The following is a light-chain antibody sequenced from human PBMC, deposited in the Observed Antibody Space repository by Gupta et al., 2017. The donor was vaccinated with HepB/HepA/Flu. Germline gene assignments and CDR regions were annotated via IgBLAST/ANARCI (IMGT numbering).Light chain of an antibody. J-gene: IGLJ3*02. CDR3: QSADSSCTYKV. V-gene: IGLV3-25*03. CDR1: ALPKQY. CDR2: KDS. Sequence: SYALTQPPSLSVSPGQTARITCSGDALPKQYAYWYQQKPGQAPVLVIYKDSERPSGIPERFSGSSSGTTVTLTISGVQAEDEADYYCQSADSSCTYKVFCGGTKLTVL.